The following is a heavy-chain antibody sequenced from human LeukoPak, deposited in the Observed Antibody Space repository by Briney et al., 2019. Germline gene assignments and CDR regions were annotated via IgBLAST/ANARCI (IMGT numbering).Heavy chain of an antibody. Sequence: GGSLRLSCAASGFTFSSYSMNWVRQAPGKGLEWVSYISSSSSTIYYADSVKGRFTISRDNAKNSLYLQMNSLRAEDTAVYYCARSGSGYDFRSNSFDYWGQGTLVTVSS. V-gene: IGHV3-48*01. CDR3: ARSGSGYDFRSNSFDY. D-gene: IGHD5-12*01. CDR1: GFTFSSYS. CDR2: ISSSSSTI. J-gene: IGHJ4*02.